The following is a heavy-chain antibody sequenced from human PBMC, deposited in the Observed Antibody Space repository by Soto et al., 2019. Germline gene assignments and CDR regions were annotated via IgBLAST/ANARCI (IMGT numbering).Heavy chain of an antibody. J-gene: IGHJ6*02. CDR3: ARQSIVGATVYYYYGMDV. V-gene: IGHV1-69*01. CDR1: GGTFSSYA. D-gene: IGHD1-26*01. CDR2: ITPIFDTA. Sequence: QVQLVQSGAEVKKPWSSVKVSCKASGGTFSSYAISWVRQAPGQGLEWVGGITPIFDTANYAQKVQGRGTITADESTSTAYMELSSLRSEDTAVYYCARQSIVGATVYYYYGMDVWGQGTTVTVSS.